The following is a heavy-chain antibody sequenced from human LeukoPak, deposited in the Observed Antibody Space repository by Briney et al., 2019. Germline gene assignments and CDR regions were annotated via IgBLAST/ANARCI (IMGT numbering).Heavy chain of an antibody. Sequence: SETLSLTCTVSGGSISSSSYYWGWIRQPPGKGPEWIGSIYYSGSTYYNPSLKSRVTISVDTSKNQFSLKLSSVTAADTAVYYCASSSRSGYYYYYYYYGMDVWGQGTTVTVSS. D-gene: IGHD3-22*01. J-gene: IGHJ6*02. CDR3: ASSSRSGYYYYYYYYGMDV. CDR2: IYYSGST. V-gene: IGHV4-39*01. CDR1: GGSISSSSYY.